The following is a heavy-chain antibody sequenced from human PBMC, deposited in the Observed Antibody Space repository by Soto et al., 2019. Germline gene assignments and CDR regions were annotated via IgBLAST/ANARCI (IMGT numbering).Heavy chain of an antibody. CDR2: IYYSGST. J-gene: IGHJ4*02. V-gene: IGHV4-31*03. D-gene: IGHD1-26*01. CDR3: ARGSVGPIPFDS. Sequence: QVQLQESGPGLVKPSQTLSLTCTVSGSSISSGGYYWSWIRQHPGKGLEWIGYIYYSGSTYYNPSLKSRVTISVDTSKNHFSLKLSSVTAADTAVYYCARGSVGPIPFDSWGQGTLVTVSS. CDR1: GSSISSGGYY.